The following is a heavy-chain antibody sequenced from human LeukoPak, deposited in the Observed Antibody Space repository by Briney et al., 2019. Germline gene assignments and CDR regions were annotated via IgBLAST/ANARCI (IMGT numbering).Heavy chain of an antibody. CDR1: RFTFSSYG. D-gene: IGHD1-26*01. Sequence: GGSLRLXCAASRFTFSSYGMHWVRQAPGKGLEWVAFIPYDGNNKYYADSVKGRFTISRDNSKNTLYLQMNSLRAEDTAVYYCVKDGDDSGSYLVYWGQGTLVTVSS. J-gene: IGHJ4*02. CDR2: IPYDGNNK. V-gene: IGHV3-30*02. CDR3: VKDGDDSGSYLVY.